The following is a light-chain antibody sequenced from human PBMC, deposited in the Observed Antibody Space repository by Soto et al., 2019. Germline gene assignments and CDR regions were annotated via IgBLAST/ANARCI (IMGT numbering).Light chain of an antibody. CDR1: QTISSW. Sequence: DIQMTQSPSTLSGSVGDRVTITCRASQTISSWLAWYQQKPGKAPKLLIYKASTLKSGVPSRFSGRGSGTDFTLSISSLQPEDFATYYCQQLYTYPYTFGQGTKVDIK. CDR2: KAS. J-gene: IGKJ2*01. V-gene: IGKV1-5*03. CDR3: QQLYTYPYT.